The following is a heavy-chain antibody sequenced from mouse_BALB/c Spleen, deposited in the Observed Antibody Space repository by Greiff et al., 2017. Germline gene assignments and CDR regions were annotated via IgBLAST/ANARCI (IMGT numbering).Heavy chain of an antibody. Sequence: QVQLQQPGAELVKPGTSVKLSCKASGYNFTSYWINWVKLRPGQGLEWIGDIYPGSGSTNYNEKFKSKATLTVDTSSSTAYMQLSSLASEDSAFYYCARVGRGDYWGQGTSVTVSS. CDR3: ARVGRGDY. CDR2: IYPGSGST. D-gene: IGHD4-1*01. CDR1: GYNFTSYW. J-gene: IGHJ4*01. V-gene: IGHV1-55*01.